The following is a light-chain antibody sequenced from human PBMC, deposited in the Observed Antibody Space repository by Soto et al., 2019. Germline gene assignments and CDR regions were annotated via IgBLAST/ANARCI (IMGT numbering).Light chain of an antibody. J-gene: IGKJ4*01. CDR1: QNIHNY. V-gene: IGKV1-39*01. CDR3: QQSFSTPLT. Sequence: DIQMTQSPSSLSASVGDRVTITCRASQNIHNYLNWYQQRRGKAPTLLIHAASSLQGGVPSRFSGSGSGPDFTLTINSLQPEDFATYYCQQSFSTPLTFGGGTKVEIK. CDR2: AAS.